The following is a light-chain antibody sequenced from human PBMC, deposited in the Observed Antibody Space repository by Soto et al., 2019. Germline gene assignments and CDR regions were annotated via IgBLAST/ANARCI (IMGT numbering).Light chain of an antibody. CDR2: EVS. J-gene: IGLJ3*02. V-gene: IGLV2-14*01. CDR3: SSYAGSNTWV. Sequence: QSVLTQPASVSGSPGQSITISCTATSGAVGGYKYVSWYQHHPGKAPKLIIYEVSNRPSGVPDRFSGSKSGNTASLTISGLQAEDEADYYCSSYAGSNTWVFGGGTKLTVL. CDR1: SGAVGGYKY.